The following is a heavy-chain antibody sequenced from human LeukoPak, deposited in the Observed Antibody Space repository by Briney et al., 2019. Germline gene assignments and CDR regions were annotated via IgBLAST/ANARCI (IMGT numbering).Heavy chain of an antibody. D-gene: IGHD4-11*01. Sequence: GGSLRLSCAASGFTFDDYAMHWVRQAPGKGLEWVSGISWNSGSIGYADSVKGRFTISRDNAKNSLYLQMNSLRAEDTALYYCAKAPTMTNGLWFDPWGQGTLVTVSS. CDR1: GFTFDDYA. CDR2: ISWNSGSI. CDR3: AKAPTMTNGLWFDP. V-gene: IGHV3-9*01. J-gene: IGHJ5*02.